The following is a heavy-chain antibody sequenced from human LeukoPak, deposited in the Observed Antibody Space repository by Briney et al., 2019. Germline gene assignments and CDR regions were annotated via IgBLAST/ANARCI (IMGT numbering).Heavy chain of an antibody. D-gene: IGHD7-27*01. Sequence: ASVKVSCKASGYTFTSYGISWVRQAPGQGLEGMGWISAYNGNTNYAQKLQGRVTMTTDTSTSTAYMELRSLRSDDTAVYYCARVTLTGDAFDIWGQGTMVTVSS. CDR2: ISAYNGNT. CDR1: GYTFTSYG. V-gene: IGHV1-18*01. J-gene: IGHJ3*02. CDR3: ARVTLTGDAFDI.